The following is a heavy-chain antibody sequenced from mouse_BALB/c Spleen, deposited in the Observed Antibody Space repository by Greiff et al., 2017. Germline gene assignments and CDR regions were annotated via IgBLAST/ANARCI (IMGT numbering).Heavy chain of an antibody. CDR3: ARRGAATHYFDY. CDR2: ILPGSGST. CDR1: GYTFSSYW. D-gene: IGHD1-2*01. Sequence: QVQLQQSGAELMKPGASVKISCKATGYTFSSYWIEWVKQRPGHGLEWIGEILPGSGSTNYNEKFKGKATFTADTSSNTAYMQLSSLTSEDSAVYYCARRGAATHYFDYWGQGTTLTVSS. V-gene: IGHV1-9*01. J-gene: IGHJ2*01.